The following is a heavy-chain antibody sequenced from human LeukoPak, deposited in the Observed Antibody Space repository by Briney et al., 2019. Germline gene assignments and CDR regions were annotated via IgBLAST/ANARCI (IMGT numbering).Heavy chain of an antibody. J-gene: IGHJ4*02. CDR2: IYADFDTT. CDR3: AKDGGQRYCSSTSCYYPPY. Sequence: GGSLRLSCAVSGFTVSGDYMSWVRQAPGKGLEWVSVIYADFDTTDYADSVKGRFTISRDYSKNTLYLQMNSLRAEDTAVYYCAKDGGQRYCSSTSCYYPPYWGQGTLVTVSS. D-gene: IGHD2-2*01. V-gene: IGHV3-53*01. CDR1: GFTVSGDY.